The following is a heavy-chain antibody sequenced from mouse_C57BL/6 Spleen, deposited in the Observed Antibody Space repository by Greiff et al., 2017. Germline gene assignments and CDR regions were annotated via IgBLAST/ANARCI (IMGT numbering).Heavy chain of an antibody. J-gene: IGHJ3*01. CDR2: INPYNGGT. Sequence: VQLQQSGPVLVKPGASVKMSCKASGYTFTDYYMNWVKQSHGKSLEWIGVINPYNGGTSYNQKFKGKATLTVDKSSSTAYMELNSLTSEDSAVYYCARITTVVGPFAYWGQVTLVTVSA. CDR1: GYTFTDYY. CDR3: ARITTVVGPFAY. D-gene: IGHD1-1*01. V-gene: IGHV1-19*01.